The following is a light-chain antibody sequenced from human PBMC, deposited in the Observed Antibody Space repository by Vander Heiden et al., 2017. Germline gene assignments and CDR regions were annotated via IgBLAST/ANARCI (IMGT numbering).Light chain of an antibody. CDR2: WAS. V-gene: IGKV4-1*01. Sequence: DTVMTLSPDSRAVSLGERATINCKSSQSVLYSTNNRNYLAWYQQKPGQPPKLLIYWASTRESGVPDRFSGSGSGTDFTLTISSLQAEDVAVYYCQQYYSSPCTFGQGTKLEIK. CDR3: QQYYSSPCT. CDR1: QSVLYSTNNRNY. J-gene: IGKJ2*02.